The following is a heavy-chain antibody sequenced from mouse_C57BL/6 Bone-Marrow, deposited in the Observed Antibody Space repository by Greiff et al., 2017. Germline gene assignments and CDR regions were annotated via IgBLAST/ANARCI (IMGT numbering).Heavy chain of an antibody. V-gene: IGHV1-50*01. CDR1: GYTFTSYW. CDR3: ARWTIYDFGSSYVNYFDY. J-gene: IGHJ2*01. D-gene: IGHD1-1*01. Sequence: QVQLQQPGAELVKPGASVKLSCKASGYTFTSYWMQWVKQRPGQGLEWIGEIDPSDSYTNYTQKFKGKATLTVDTSSSTAYMQLSSLTSEDSAVYYCARWTIYDFGSSYVNYFDYWGQGTTLTVSS. CDR2: IDPSDSYT.